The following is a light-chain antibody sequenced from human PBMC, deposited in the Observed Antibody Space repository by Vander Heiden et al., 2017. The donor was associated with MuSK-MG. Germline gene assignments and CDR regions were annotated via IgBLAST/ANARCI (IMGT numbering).Light chain of an antibody. CDR2: AAS. CDR1: QSISNY. Sequence: DIQMTQSPSSLSASVGDRVTITCRASQSISNYLKWYQQKPGKAPKLLIYAASSLQSGVPSRFSGSRSGTDFTLIISRLQPEDFATYYCQQSDSTHWTFGQGTKVEIK. V-gene: IGKV1-39*01. CDR3: QQSDSTHWT. J-gene: IGKJ1*01.